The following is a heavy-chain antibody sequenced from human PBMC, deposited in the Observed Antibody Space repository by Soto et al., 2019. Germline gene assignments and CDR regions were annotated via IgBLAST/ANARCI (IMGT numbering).Heavy chain of an antibody. CDR3: ARQLETRGDYYYGMDV. Sequence: QVQLVESGGGVVQPGRSLRLSCAASGFTFSSYAMHWVRQAPGKGLEWVAVISYDGSNKYYADSVKGRFTISRDNSKNTLYLQMNSLRAENTAVYYCARQLETRGDYYYGMDVWGQGTTVTVSS. CDR1: GFTFSSYA. V-gene: IGHV3-30-3*01. D-gene: IGHD5-18*01. CDR2: ISYDGSNK. J-gene: IGHJ6*02.